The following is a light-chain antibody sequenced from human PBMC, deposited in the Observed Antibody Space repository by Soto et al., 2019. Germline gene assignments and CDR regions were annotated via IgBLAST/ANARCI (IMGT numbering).Light chain of an antibody. V-gene: IGLV2-8*01. CDR3: ISNADSSTL. CDR2: EVN. CDR1: SSDVGGYNY. Sequence: QSVLTQPPSASGSPGQSVTISCTGTSSDVGGYNYVSWYQQHPGKAPKFVIYEVNKRPSGVPDRFSGSKSGNTASLTVSGLQAEDEADYYCISNADSSTLFGGGTKLTVL. J-gene: IGLJ2*01.